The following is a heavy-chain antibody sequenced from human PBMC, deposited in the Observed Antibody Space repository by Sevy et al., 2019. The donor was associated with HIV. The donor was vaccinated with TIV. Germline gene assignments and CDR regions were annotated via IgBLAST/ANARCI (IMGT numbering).Heavy chain of an antibody. CDR1: GFSLSTSGVG. Sequence: SGPTLVKPTQTLTLTCTFSGFSLSTSGVGVGWIRQPPGKALEWLALIYWNDDKRYSPSLKSRPTTTKDTSKNQVVLTMTNMDPVDTATYYCARDAVAGTPYHYYGMDVWGQGTTVTVSS. J-gene: IGHJ6*02. D-gene: IGHD6-19*01. CDR2: IYWNDDK. V-gene: IGHV2-5*01. CDR3: ARDAVAGTPYHYYGMDV.